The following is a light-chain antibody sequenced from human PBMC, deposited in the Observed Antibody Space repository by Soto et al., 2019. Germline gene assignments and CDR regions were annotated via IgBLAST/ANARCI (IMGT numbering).Light chain of an antibody. CDR1: SSDVGGYNY. V-gene: IGLV2-14*01. J-gene: IGLJ3*02. Sequence: QSALTQPASVSGSPGQSITISCTGTSSDVGGYNYVSWYQQHPGKAPKLMIYEVSNRPSGVSNRFSGAKSGNTSSLTISVLQAEHEADYYCSSFTSINPGVFGGGTQLTVL. CDR3: SSFTSINPGV. CDR2: EVS.